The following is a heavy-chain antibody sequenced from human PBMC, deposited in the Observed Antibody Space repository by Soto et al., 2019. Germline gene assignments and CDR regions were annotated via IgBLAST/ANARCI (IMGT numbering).Heavy chain of an antibody. J-gene: IGHJ3*01. CDR1: GFTFSYYS. CDR2: ISSSSSYI. Sequence: EVQLVESGGGLVKPGGSLRLSCAASGFTFSYYSMIWVRQAPGKGLECVSSISSSSSYIYFADSVKGRFTISRDNAKNSLYLQMNSLRAEDTAVYYCARDQDAFDFWGQGTMVTVSS. CDR3: ARDQDAFDF. V-gene: IGHV3-21*02.